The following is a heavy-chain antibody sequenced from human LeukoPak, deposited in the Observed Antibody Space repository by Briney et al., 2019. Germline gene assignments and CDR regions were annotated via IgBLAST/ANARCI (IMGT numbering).Heavy chain of an antibody. J-gene: IGHJ4*02. CDR1: GFTFSNFD. D-gene: IGHD7-27*01. CDR2: INTDGSHT. CDR3: TKDLTGEVDS. V-gene: IGHV3-74*01. Sequence: TGGSLRLSCAASGFTFSNFDMHWVRQASGKGLVWVSRINTDGSHTSYADSVKGWFTISRDNARDTLYLQMNSLRAEDTAVYYCTKDLTGEVDSWGQGTLVTVSS.